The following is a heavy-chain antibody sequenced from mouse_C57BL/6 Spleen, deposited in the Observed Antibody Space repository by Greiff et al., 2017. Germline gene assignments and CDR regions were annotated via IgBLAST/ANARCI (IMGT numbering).Heavy chain of an antibody. Sequence: VQLKQSGTVLARPGASVKMSCKTSGYTFTSYWMHWVKQRPGQGLEWIGAIYPGNSDTSYNQKFKGKAKLTAVTSASTAYMELSSLTNEDSAVYYCTRGTSTAQATFAYWGQGTLVTVSA. J-gene: IGHJ3*01. CDR2: IYPGNSDT. CDR3: TRGTSTAQATFAY. CDR1: GYTFTSYW. D-gene: IGHD3-2*02. V-gene: IGHV1-5*01.